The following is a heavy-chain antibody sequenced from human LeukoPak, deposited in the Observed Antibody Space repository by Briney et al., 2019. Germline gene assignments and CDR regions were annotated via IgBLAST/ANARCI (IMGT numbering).Heavy chain of an antibody. CDR2: ISSSGSTI. CDR3: AKDLWYNSADF. V-gene: IGHV3-11*04. Sequence: GGSLRLSCAASGFTFSDYYMSWIRQAPGKGLEWVSYISSSGSTIYYADSVKGRFTISRDNAKNTLYLQMSSLTAEDTAVYFCAKDLWYNSADFWGHGTLVTVSS. J-gene: IGHJ4*01. CDR1: GFTFSDYY. D-gene: IGHD1-1*01.